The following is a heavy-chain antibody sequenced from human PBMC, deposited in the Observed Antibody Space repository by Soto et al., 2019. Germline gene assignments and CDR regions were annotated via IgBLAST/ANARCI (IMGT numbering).Heavy chain of an antibody. CDR3: ARGWGRWPHEKPGDY. D-gene: IGHD3-16*01. Sequence: QVQLVQSGAELKEPGASVKVSCTASEYTFANHDINWVRQAPGRGLEWMGWMNPNSGNSGFAQKFQDRVTMTRDTSTDTAYMELRNLRSEDTAVYYCARGWGRWPHEKPGDYWGQGTLVTVS. CDR1: EYTFANHD. V-gene: IGHV1-8*01. CDR2: MNPNSGNS. J-gene: IGHJ4*02.